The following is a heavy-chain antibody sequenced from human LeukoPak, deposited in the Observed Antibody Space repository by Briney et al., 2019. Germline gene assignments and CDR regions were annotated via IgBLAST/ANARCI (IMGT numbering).Heavy chain of an antibody. V-gene: IGHV4-34*01. J-gene: IGHJ4*02. D-gene: IGHD3-22*01. Sequence: SETLSLTCAVYGGSFSGYYWSWVRQPPEKGLEWIGEINHGGSTNNNPSLKSRVTISVDSSKNQFSLKLSSVTAADTAVYYCARGGHYYDSSAYGFDYWGQGTLVTVSS. CDR1: GGSFSGYY. CDR3: ARGGHYYDSSAYGFDY. CDR2: INHGGST.